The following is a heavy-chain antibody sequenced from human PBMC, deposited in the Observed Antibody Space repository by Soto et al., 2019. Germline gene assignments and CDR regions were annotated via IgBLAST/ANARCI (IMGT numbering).Heavy chain of an antibody. CDR3: ARGLMEDAFDI. Sequence: SVKVSCKTSGGTFSSYAISWVRQAPGQGLEWMGGIVPLFRTTNYAQKFQGRVTITADTSTYTVYMELSGLRSGDTAVYYCARGLMEDAFDIWGQGTMVTVSS. CDR2: IVPLFRTT. CDR1: GGTFSSYA. D-gene: IGHD3-16*01. V-gene: IGHV1-69*06. J-gene: IGHJ3*02.